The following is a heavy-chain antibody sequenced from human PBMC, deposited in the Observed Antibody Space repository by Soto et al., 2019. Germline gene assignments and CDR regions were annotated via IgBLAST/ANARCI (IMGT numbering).Heavy chain of an antibody. Sequence: GGSLRLSCAASGFPFSSYGMHWVRQAPGKGLEWVAVISYDGSNKYYADSVKGRFTISRDNSKNTLYLQMNSLRAEDTAVYYCAKAPPNSSGYLDYWGQGTLVTVSS. V-gene: IGHV3-30*18. CDR1: GFPFSSYG. CDR3: AKAPPNSSGYLDY. D-gene: IGHD3-22*01. J-gene: IGHJ4*02. CDR2: ISYDGSNK.